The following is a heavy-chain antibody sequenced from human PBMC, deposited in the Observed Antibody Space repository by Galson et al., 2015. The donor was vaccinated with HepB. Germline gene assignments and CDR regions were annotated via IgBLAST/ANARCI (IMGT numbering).Heavy chain of an antibody. D-gene: IGHD2-2*02. CDR3: ARMGSHGYCTSTTCYTSNCFDP. Sequence: LRLSCAASGFTFGDYYMSWIRQAPGKGLEWIGETNQSGRTNYNPSPKSRVTITGETSKNQFSLMPTSVTAADTAVYYFARMGSHGYCTSTTCYTSNCFDPWGQGTLVTVSS. CDR1: GFTFGDYY. J-gene: IGHJ5*02. V-gene: IGHV4-34*01. CDR2: TNQSGRT.